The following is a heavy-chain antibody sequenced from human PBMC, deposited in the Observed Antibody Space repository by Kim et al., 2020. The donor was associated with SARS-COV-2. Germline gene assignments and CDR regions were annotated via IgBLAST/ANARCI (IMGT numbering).Heavy chain of an antibody. CDR3: ARPXXXSYWGYFDY. Sequence: GGSLRLSCAASGFTFSSYAMHWVRQAPGKGLEWVAVISYDGSNKYYADSVKGRFTXSRDNSKNTLXXQMNSLRAEDTAVYYCARPXXXSYWGYFDYWGQGXXVTVSS. V-gene: IGHV3-30*04. D-gene: IGHD1-26*01. CDR2: ISYDGSNK. CDR1: GFTFSSYA. J-gene: IGHJ4*02.